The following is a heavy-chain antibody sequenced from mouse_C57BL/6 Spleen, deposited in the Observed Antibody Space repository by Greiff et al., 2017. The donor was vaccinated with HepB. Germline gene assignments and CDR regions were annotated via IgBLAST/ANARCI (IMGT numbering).Heavy chain of an antibody. D-gene: IGHD2-5*01. CDR2: IDPSDSYT. Sequence: QVQLQQPGAELVMPGASVKLSCKASGYTFTSYWMHWVKQRPGQGLEWIGEIDPSDSYTNYNQKFKGKSTLTVDKSSSTAYMQLSSLTSEDSAVYYGARLYYSNYEYFDVWGTGTTVTVSS. CDR1: GYTFTSYW. CDR3: ARLYYSNYEYFDV. J-gene: IGHJ1*03. V-gene: IGHV1-69*01.